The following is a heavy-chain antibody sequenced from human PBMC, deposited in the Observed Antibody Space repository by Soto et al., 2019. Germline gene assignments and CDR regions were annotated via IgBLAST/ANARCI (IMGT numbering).Heavy chain of an antibody. J-gene: IGHJ4*02. D-gene: IGHD4-4*01. CDR2: MFYRGET. Sequence: SETLSLTCIVSGFSVGYYLGNWIRQPPVKGLEWIGYMFYRGETKYNPSHSLWSRGTISTDTSKNQVSLTLTSVTAADTAVYYCARGSNSNFEGPIVWGQGTLVTVSS. V-gene: IGHV4-59*02. CDR3: ARGSNSNFEGPIV. CDR1: GFSVGYYL.